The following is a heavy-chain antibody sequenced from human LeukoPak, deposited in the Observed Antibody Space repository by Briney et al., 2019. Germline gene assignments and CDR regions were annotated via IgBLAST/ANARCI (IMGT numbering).Heavy chain of an antibody. CDR1: GFTFSSYA. Sequence: GGSLRLSCAASGFTFSSYAMSWVRQAPGKGLEWVSYIGGSGSITFYADSVKGRFTISRDNAKNSVYLQMNSLRAEDTAVYYCGRDFGLFGTKRSFDIWDQGTMVTVSS. CDR3: GRDFGLFGTKRSFDI. D-gene: IGHD1-7*01. V-gene: IGHV3-48*04. CDR2: IGGSGSIT. J-gene: IGHJ3*02.